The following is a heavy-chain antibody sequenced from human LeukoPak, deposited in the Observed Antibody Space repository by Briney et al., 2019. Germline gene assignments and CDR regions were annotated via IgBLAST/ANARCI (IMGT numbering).Heavy chain of an antibody. Sequence: GGSLRLSCAASGLTFSSYAMSWVRQAPGKGLEWVSAISGGGGSTYYADSVKGRFTISRDNSKNTLYLQMNSLRAEDTAVYYCAKGIAVAGRNGFDYWGQGTLVTVSS. CDR1: GLTFSSYA. D-gene: IGHD6-19*01. CDR3: AKGIAVAGRNGFDY. CDR2: ISGGGGST. J-gene: IGHJ4*02. V-gene: IGHV3-23*01.